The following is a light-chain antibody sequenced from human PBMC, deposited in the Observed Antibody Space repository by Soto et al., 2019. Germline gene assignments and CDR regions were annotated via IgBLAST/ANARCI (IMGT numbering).Light chain of an antibody. CDR1: QSVSSN. Sequence: EIVMTQSPATLSVSPGERDTLSCRASQSVSSNLAWYQQKPGQAPRLLIYGASTRATGIPARFSGSGSGTEFTLTISSLQSEDFAVYYCQQYNNWPPYTFRQGTKLEIK. CDR3: QQYNNWPPYT. V-gene: IGKV3-15*01. CDR2: GAS. J-gene: IGKJ2*01.